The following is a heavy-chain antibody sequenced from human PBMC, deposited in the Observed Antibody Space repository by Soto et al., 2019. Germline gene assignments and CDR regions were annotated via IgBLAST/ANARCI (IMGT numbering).Heavy chain of an antibody. V-gene: IGHV4-34*01. CDR3: ARGSYCGGDCYSDAFDV. D-gene: IGHD2-21*02. CDR1: GGSFSGYY. J-gene: IGHJ3*01. Sequence: SETLSLTCAVYGGSFSGYYWSWIRQPPGKGLEWIGEINHSGSTNYNPSLKSRVTISVDTSKNQFSLKLSSVTAADTAVYYCARGSYCGGDCYSDAFDVWGQGTMVTVSS. CDR2: INHSGST.